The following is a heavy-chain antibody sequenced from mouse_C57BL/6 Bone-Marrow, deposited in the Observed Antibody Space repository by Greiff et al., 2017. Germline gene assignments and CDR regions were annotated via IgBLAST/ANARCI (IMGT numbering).Heavy chain of an antibody. CDR2: IHPNSGST. CDR1: GYTFTSYW. CDR3: ARGAYYYGSPYYFDY. V-gene: IGHV1-64*01. D-gene: IGHD1-1*01. Sequence: QVHVKQPGAELVKPGASVKLSCKASGYTFTSYWMHWVKQRPGQGLEWIGMIHPNSGSTNYNEKFKSKATLTVDKSSSTAYMQLSSLTSEDSAVYYCARGAYYYGSPYYFDYWGQGTTLTVSS. J-gene: IGHJ2*01.